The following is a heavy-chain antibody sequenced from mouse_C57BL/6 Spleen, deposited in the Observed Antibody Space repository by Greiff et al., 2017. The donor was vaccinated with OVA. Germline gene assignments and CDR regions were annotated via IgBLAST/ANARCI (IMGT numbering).Heavy chain of an antibody. J-gene: IGHJ4*01. CDR2: IDPSDSET. CDR1: GYTFTSYW. Sequence: QVQLQQPGAELVRPGSSVKLSCKASGYTFTSYWMHWVKQRPIQGLEWIGNIDPSDSETHYNQKFKDKATLTVDKSSSTAYMQLSSLTSEDSAVYYCARIGSNYSVYAMDYWGQGTSVTVSS. CDR3: ARIGSNYSVYAMDY. V-gene: IGHV1-52*01. D-gene: IGHD2-5*01.